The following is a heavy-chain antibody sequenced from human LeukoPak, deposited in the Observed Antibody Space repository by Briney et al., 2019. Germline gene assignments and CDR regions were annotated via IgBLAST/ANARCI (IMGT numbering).Heavy chain of an antibody. V-gene: IGHV1-69*06. CDR1: GYSFSNYG. CDR3: ALITMIVGGWFDP. D-gene: IGHD3-22*01. CDR2: IIPIFGTA. Sequence: SVKVSCKASGYSFSNYGISWVRQAPGQGLEWMGGIIPIFGTANYAQKFQGRVTITADKSTSTAYMELSSLRSEDTAVYYCALITMIVGGWFDPWGQGTLVTVSS. J-gene: IGHJ5*02.